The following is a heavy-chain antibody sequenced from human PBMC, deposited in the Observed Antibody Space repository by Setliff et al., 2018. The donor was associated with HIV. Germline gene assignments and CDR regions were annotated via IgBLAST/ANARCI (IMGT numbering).Heavy chain of an antibody. CDR2: IYYSGST. CDR1: GGSISSSSYY. J-gene: IGHJ5*02. Sequence: SETLSLTCTVSGGSISSSSYYWGWIRQPPGKGLEWIGSIYYSGSTYYNPSLKSRVTISVDTSKNQFSLTLNSVTAADTAVYHCARHPPNLDWLDPWGQGTLVTVSS. CDR3: ARHPPNLDWLDP. V-gene: IGHV4-39*01.